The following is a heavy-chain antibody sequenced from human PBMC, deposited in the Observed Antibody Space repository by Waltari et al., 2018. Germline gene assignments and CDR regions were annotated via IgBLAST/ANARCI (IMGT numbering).Heavy chain of an antibody. CDR2: VYGSGKR. J-gene: IGHJ5*02. D-gene: IGHD2-15*01. V-gene: IGHV4-4*02. CDR3: ARDRGRGLYLDT. CDR1: GDSVSSTYW. Sequence: QLQLQESGPGLVKPSGTLSLTCAVSGDSVSSTYWGSWVRQSPQKGLEGIGQVYGSGKRSYTPSFASRVIISLDSSNNQFSLTVTSATAADTAVYYRARDRGRGLYLDTWGPGTMVTVSP.